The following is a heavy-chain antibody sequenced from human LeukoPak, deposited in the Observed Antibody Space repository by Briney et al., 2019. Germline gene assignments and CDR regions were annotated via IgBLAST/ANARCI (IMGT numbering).Heavy chain of an antibody. CDR1: GFTFSSYG. D-gene: IGHD3-10*01. V-gene: IGHV1-3*01. J-gene: IGHJ4*02. CDR3: AREGYPLLAELLWFGDPIDY. Sequence: GRSLRLSCAASGFTFSSYGMHWVRQAPGKGLEWMGWVNAGNGNTKYSQKFQGRVTITRDTSASTAYMELSSLRSEDTAVYYCAREGYPLLAELLWFGDPIDYWGQGTLVTVSS. CDR2: VNAGNGNT.